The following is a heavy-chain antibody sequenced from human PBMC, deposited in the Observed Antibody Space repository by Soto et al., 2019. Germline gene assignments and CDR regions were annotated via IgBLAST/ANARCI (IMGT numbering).Heavy chain of an antibody. CDR3: ARQRTSVVTQAYFDD. Sequence: TLSLTCTVSGGSINSRSYYWGWIRQSPGKGLEWIGSIYYSGSTYYNPSLKSRVAMSVDTSKNQFSLKLRSVSAADTAVYYCARQRTSVVTQAYFDDWGQGSLVTVSS. CDR2: IYYSGST. V-gene: IGHV4-39*01. D-gene: IGHD2-21*02. CDR1: GGSINSRSYY. J-gene: IGHJ4*02.